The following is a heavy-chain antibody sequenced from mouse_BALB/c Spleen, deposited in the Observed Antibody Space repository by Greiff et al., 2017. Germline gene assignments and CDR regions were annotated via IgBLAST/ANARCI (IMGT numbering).Heavy chain of an antibody. V-gene: IGHV5-6-5*01. D-gene: IGHD2-1*01. CDR1: GFTFSSYA. CDR3: ARGGGSYYGNFPDY. CDR2: ISSGGST. J-gene: IGHJ2*01. Sequence: EVKLMESGGGLVKPGGSLKLSCAASGFTFSSYAMSWVRQTPEKRLEWVASISSGGSTYYPDSVKGRFTISRDNARNILYLQMSSLRSEDTAMYYCARGGGSYYGNFPDYWGQGTTLTVSS.